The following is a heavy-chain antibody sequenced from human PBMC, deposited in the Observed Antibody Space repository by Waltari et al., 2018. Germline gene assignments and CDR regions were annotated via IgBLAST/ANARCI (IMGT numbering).Heavy chain of an antibody. CDR2: LAGSRDYI. V-gene: IGHV3-23*01. CDR3: AKGTPVRGRPSIPDS. J-gene: IGHJ4*02. CDR1: GFAFSSYA. Sequence: EVQLLESGGGLVQPGGSLRLSCAASGFAFSSYAMSWVRQAPGKGMEWGSALAGSRDYIFYADSVKGRFTISRDNSKNTLYLQMNSLRGEDTAIYYCAKGTPVRGRPSIPDSWGQGTLVIVSS. D-gene: IGHD6-6*01.